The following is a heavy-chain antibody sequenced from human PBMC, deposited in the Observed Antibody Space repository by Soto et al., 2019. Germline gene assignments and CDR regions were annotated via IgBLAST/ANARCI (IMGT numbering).Heavy chain of an antibody. V-gene: IGHV4-4*07. D-gene: IGHD5-12*01. CDR2: IFSSGST. Sequence: SETLSLSCTVSGGSINTFYWSWVRQPAGKGLEWIGRIFSSGSTSFNPSLESRVAMSVDMSKNHFSLNLSSVTAADMAVYYCAREGSYSAYNFAHGIQLWSFDFWGQGALVTVSS. J-gene: IGHJ4*02. CDR1: GGSINTFY. CDR3: AREGSYSAYNFAHGIQLWSFDF.